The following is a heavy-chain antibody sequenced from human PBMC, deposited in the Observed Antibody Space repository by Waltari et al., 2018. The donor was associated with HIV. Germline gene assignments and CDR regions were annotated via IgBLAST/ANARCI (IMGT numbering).Heavy chain of an antibody. CDR1: GYRFTTYW. D-gene: IGHD4-17*01. V-gene: IGHV5-51*01. CDR3: VRLYGGASDDWLDP. Sequence: EVQLVQSGAEVKKPGESLKISCQAFGYRFTTYWIGWVRQMPGKGLEWVGIIYPADSDTRYSPSFQGQVTIAADKSINTAYLQWSSLKASDTAMYYCVRLYGGASDDWLDPWGQGALVTVSS. CDR2: IYPADSDT. J-gene: IGHJ5*02.